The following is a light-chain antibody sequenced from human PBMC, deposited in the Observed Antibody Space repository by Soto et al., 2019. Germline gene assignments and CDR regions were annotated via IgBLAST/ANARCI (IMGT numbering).Light chain of an antibody. V-gene: IGKV3-11*01. CDR3: QQRSNWPPIT. CDR2: DAS. CDR1: ETVATN. J-gene: IGKJ5*01. Sequence: EVVMTQSPATLSVSPGERATLSCRASETVATNLAWYQQKPGQPPRLLIYDASNRAAGIPDRFSGSGSGTDFTLTVSSLEPEDSGVYFCQQRSNWPPITFGQGTRLEI.